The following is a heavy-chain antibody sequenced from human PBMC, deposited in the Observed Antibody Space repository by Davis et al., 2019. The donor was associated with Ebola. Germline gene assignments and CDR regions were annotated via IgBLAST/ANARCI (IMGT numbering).Heavy chain of an antibody. Sequence: GGSLRLSCAASGFTVSSNHMSWVRQAPGKGLEWVSVIYDHSTAYADSVRGRFTISRDNSRNTLSLQMDSLTAEDTAVYYCARGGETVTGTASHGMDVWGQRTTVTVSS. CDR2: IYDHST. V-gene: IGHV3-53*01. D-gene: IGHD1-14*01. CDR3: ARGGETVTGTASHGMDV. CDR1: GFTVSSNH. J-gene: IGHJ6*02.